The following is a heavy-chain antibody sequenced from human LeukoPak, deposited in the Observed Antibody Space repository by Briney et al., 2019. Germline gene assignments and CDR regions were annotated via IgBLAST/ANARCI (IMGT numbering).Heavy chain of an antibody. D-gene: IGHD2-15*01. J-gene: IGHJ6*03. CDR1: GYSFTSYW. V-gene: IGHV5-51*01. CDR3: ATRTSCSGGSCYEDYYYYYYMDV. Sequence: GESLKISCKGSGYSFTSYWIGWVRQMPGKGLEWMGIIYPGDSDTRYSPSFQGQVTISADKSFSTAYLQWSSLKASDTAMYYCATRTSCSGGSCYEDYYYYYYMDVWGKGTTVTVSS. CDR2: IYPGDSDT.